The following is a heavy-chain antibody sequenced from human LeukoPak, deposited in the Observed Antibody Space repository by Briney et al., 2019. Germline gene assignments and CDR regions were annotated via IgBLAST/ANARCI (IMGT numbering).Heavy chain of an antibody. Sequence: SETLSLTCAVYGGSFSGYYWTWIRQPPGKGLEWIGEINHRRSTKYSPSLKSRVTISVDTSKNQFSLRLSSVTAADTAVYYCARGVARSSKFHFSYYFDYWGQGTLVTVSS. CDR3: ARGVARSSKFHFSYYFDY. V-gene: IGHV4-34*01. CDR2: INHRRST. CDR1: GGSFSGYY. J-gene: IGHJ4*02. D-gene: IGHD6-6*01.